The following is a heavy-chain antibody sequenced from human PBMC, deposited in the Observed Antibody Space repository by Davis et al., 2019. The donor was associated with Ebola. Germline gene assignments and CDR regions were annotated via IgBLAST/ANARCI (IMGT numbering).Heavy chain of an antibody. Sequence: MPSETLSLTCTVSGGSISSSSYYWGWIRQPPGKGLEWIGSIYYSGSTYSNPSLKSRVTIFVDTSKNQFSLKLSSVTAADTAVYYCAGLYCSGGTCYMGFSDYFDYWGQGTLVTVSS. J-gene: IGHJ4*02. CDR1: GGSISSSSYY. CDR3: AGLYCSGGTCYMGFSDYFDY. CDR2: IYYSGST. D-gene: IGHD2-15*01. V-gene: IGHV4-39*01.